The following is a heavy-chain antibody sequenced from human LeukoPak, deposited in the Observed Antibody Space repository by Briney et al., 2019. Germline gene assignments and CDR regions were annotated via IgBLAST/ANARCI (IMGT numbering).Heavy chain of an antibody. Sequence: SGTLSLTCTVSGGSISSYYWSWIRQPVGKGLEWIGRIHTSGTTSGTTNYNPSLKSRVTMSVDTSKNQFSLTLTSVTAADTAVYYCARGHNSGWGNFDYWGQGTLVTVSS. CDR3: ARGHNSGWGNFDY. V-gene: IGHV4-4*07. CDR1: GGSISSYY. D-gene: IGHD6-19*01. J-gene: IGHJ4*02. CDR2: IHTSGTT.